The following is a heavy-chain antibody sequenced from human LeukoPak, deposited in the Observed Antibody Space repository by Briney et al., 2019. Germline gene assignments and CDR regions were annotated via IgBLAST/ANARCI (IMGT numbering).Heavy chain of an antibody. J-gene: IGHJ4*02. CDR3: AKEGGYSSTWY. CDR1: GFTFSVSV. D-gene: IGHD6-13*01. CDR2: IKSNGGNT. V-gene: IGHV3-23*01. Sequence: GGSLRLSCAASGFTFSVSVMDWVRQAPGKGLEWVSGIKSNGGNTYYAHSVKGRFAISRDNQKNTLHLQLNSLRAEDTAIYYCAKEGGYSSTWYWGQGTLVTVSS.